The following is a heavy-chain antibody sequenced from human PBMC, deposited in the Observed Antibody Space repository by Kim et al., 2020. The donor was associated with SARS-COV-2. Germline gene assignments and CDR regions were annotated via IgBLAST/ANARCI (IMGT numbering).Heavy chain of an antibody. J-gene: IGHJ6*02. CDR3: ARCRDYGDYPPDNYYYGMDV. D-gene: IGHD4-17*01. Sequence: GGSLRLSCAASGFTFSSYSMNWVRQAPGKGLEWVSYISSSSSTIYYADSVKGRFTISRDNAKNSLYLQMNSLRAEDTAVYYCARCRDYGDYPPDNYYYGMDVWGQGTTVTVSS. CDR2: ISSSSSTI. V-gene: IGHV3-48*04. CDR1: GFTFSSYS.